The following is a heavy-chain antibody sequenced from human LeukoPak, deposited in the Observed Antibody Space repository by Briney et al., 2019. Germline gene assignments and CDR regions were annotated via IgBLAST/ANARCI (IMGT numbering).Heavy chain of an antibody. V-gene: IGHV1-69*05. CDR2: IIPIFGTA. D-gene: IGHD2-21*01. CDR3: ARDPRPAYCGGDCYSGAFDI. J-gene: IGHJ3*02. CDR1: GYTFTGYY. Sequence: ASVKVSCKASGYTFTGYYMHWVRQAPGQGLEWMGGIIPIFGTANYAQKFQGRVTITTDESTSTAYMELSSLRSEDTAVYYCARDPRPAYCGGDCYSGAFDIWGQGTMVTVSS.